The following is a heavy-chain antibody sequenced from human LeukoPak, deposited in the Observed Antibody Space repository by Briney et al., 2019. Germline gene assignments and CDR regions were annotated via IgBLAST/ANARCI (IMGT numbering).Heavy chain of an antibody. CDR3: ARGGPPFSFDY. CDR2: ISHSGSS. Sequence: PSETLSLTCTVSGYSISTGYYWGWIRQPPGKGLGWIGSISHSGSSYYNPSLKSRVTISVDTSKNQFSLKLSSVTAADTAVYYCARGGPPFSFDYWGQGTLVTVSS. V-gene: IGHV4-38-2*02. D-gene: IGHD3-16*01. J-gene: IGHJ4*02. CDR1: GYSISTGYY.